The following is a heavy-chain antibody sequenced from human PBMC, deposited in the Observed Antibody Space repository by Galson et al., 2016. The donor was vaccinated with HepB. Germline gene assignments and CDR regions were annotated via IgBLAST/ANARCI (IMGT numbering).Heavy chain of an antibody. D-gene: IGHD3-22*01. CDR2: VYHSEST. CDR3: AIQRVVITTRSIYYYYGLDV. J-gene: IGHJ6*02. V-gene: IGHV4-4*02. Sequence: ETLSLTCAVSGDLINSSNWWIWVRQPPGKGLEWIGEVYHSESTNFNPSLTSRVTISADKSKNQFSLRLTSVTAADTAIYYCAIQRVVITTRSIYYYYGLDVWGRGTTVTVSS. CDR1: GDLINSSNW.